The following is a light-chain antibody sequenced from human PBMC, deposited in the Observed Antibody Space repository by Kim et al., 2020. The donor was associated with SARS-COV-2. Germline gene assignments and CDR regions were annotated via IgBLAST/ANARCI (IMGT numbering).Light chain of an antibody. Sequence: QYALTQPASVSGSPGQSITISCTGTSSDVGGYSFVSWYQQHPGKAPKLMIYAVTKRPSGVSNRFSGSKSGNTASLTISGLQAEDEADYYCTSYTSSITWVFGGGTQLTVL. CDR1: SSDVGGYSF. J-gene: IGLJ3*02. V-gene: IGLV2-14*01. CDR3: TSYTSSITWV. CDR2: AVT.